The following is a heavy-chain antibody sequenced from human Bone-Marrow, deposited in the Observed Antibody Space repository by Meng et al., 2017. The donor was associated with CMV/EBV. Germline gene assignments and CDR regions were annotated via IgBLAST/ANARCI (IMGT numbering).Heavy chain of an antibody. J-gene: IGHJ4*02. CDR3: GRDLTGERDL. CDR1: GFTFSSYW. Sequence: EVQLVEFGGGLVQPGGSLRLSCADSGFTFSSYWMHWVRQVPGEGLMWVSRINTDGSFTSYADSVKGRFTIPRDNAKNTLYLQMNSLRVDDSAVYYCGRDLTGERDLWGQGTLVTVSS. D-gene: IGHD7-27*01. CDR2: INTDGSFT. V-gene: IGHV3-74*03.